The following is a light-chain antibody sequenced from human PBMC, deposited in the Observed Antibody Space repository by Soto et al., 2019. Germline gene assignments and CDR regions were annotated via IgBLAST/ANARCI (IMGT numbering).Light chain of an antibody. Sequence: IVLTQSPATLSVSPGERATLSCRASQSVSIDLAWYQQTPGQAPRLLIFGASNRATGIPARFSGSGSGTDFTLTINSLEPDDFAVYYCQQRDSWPITFGQGTRLAIK. CDR3: QQRDSWPIT. CDR1: QSVSID. CDR2: GAS. J-gene: IGKJ5*01. V-gene: IGKV3-11*01.